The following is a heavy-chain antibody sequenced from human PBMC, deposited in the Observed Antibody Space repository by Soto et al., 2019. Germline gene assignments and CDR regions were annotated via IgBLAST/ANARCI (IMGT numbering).Heavy chain of an antibody. CDR1: GYTFTGYY. D-gene: IGHD6-13*01. Sequence: QVQLVQSGAEVKKPGASVKVSCKASGYTFTGYYMHWVRQAPGQGLEWMGGINPNSGGTNYAQKFQGRVTMTSDTSISTAYMGLSRLRSDDTAVYYCARVPRGRSSWSPSAGFDPWGQGNLVTVSS. CDR2: INPNSGGT. CDR3: ARVPRGRSSWSPSAGFDP. J-gene: IGHJ5*02. V-gene: IGHV1-2*02.